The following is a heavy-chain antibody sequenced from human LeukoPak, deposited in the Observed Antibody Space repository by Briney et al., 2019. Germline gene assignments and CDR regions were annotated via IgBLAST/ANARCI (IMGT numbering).Heavy chain of an antibody. V-gene: IGHV3-23*01. J-gene: IGHJ5*02. D-gene: IGHD3-3*01. CDR3: AKFGYYDFWSGAGFDP. CDR2: ISGSDGST. Sequence: GGSLRLSCTASGFTFSNYAMSWVRQAPGKGLEWVSTISGSDGSTYYADSVKGRFTISRDNSKNTLYLQMNSLRAEDTAVYYCAKFGYYDFWSGAGFDPWGQGTLVTVSS. CDR1: GFTFSNYA.